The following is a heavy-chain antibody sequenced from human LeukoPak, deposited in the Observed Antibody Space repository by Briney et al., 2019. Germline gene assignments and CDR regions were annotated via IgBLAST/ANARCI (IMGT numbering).Heavy chain of an antibody. CDR1: GGSISSYY. D-gene: IGHD3-10*01. CDR2: IYYSGST. CDR3: ARRVAGESRAFDS. Sequence: SETLSLTCTVSGGSISSYYWSWLRQPPGKGLEWIGYIYYSGSTNYNPSLKSRVTISLDTSKSQFSLKLSSLTAADTAVYCCARRVAGESRAFDSWGQGTMVTVSS. V-gene: IGHV4-59*01. J-gene: IGHJ3*02.